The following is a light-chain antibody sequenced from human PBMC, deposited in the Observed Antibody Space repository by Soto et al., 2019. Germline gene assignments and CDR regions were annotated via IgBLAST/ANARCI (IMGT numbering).Light chain of an antibody. CDR3: QSFDSSLTTFYV. V-gene: IGLV1-40*01. J-gene: IGLJ1*01. CDR2: VNN. Sequence: QSVLTQPPSVSGAPGQRVTISCTGSSSNIGAGYAVHWYQQLPGTAPKLLIYVNNNRPSGVPDRFSGSKSGTSASLAITGLQAEDEADYYCQSFDSSLTTFYVFGTGTKVTVL. CDR1: SSNIGAGYA.